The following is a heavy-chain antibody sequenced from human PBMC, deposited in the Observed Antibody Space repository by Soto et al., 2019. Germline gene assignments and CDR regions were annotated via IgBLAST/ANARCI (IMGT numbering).Heavy chain of an antibody. CDR3: ARGTAPFELDPKRHSQH. CDR2: ISYDGSNK. Sequence: QVQLVESGGGVVQPGRSLRLSCAASGFTFSSYAMHWVRQAPGKGLEWVAVISYDGSNKYYADSVKGRFTISRDNSKNTLYRQMYSLRAEVTVMYYCARGTAPFELDPKRHSQHWGQGTLVTVSS. D-gene: IGHD3-16*01. V-gene: IGHV3-30-3*01. J-gene: IGHJ1*01. CDR1: GFTFSSYA.